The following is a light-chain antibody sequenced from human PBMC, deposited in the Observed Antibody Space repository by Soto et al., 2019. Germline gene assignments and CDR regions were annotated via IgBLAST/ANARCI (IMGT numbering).Light chain of an antibody. Sequence: EIVLTQSPGTLSLSPGETVTLSCRASQSVGSNYLAWYQQKPGQAPRLLIYGASSRPTVIPDRFSGRGSGTDFTLTISRLVPEDFAVYYCQQYANSPRTFGQGTRVEI. J-gene: IGKJ1*01. CDR3: QQYANSPRT. V-gene: IGKV3-20*01. CDR1: QSVGSNY. CDR2: GAS.